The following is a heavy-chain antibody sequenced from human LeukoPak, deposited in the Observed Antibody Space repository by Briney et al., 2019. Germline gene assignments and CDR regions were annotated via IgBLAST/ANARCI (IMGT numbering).Heavy chain of an antibody. CDR2: IYTSGST. D-gene: IGHD6-19*01. Sequence: SETLSLTCTVSGGSISSYYWSWIRQPAGKGLEWIGRIYTSGSTNYNPSLKSRVTMSVGTSKNQFSLKLSSVTAADTAVYYCARDPTTDGYSSGWYDYWGRGTLVTVSS. CDR3: ARDPTTDGYSSGWYDY. CDR1: GGSISSYY. V-gene: IGHV4-4*07. J-gene: IGHJ4*02.